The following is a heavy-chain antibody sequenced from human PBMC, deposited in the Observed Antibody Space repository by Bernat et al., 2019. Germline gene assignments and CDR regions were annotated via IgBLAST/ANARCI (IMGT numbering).Heavy chain of an antibody. CDR1: GFTFSSYA. V-gene: IGHV3-30-3*01. Sequence: QVQLVESGGGVVQPGRSLRLSCAASGFTFSSYAMHWVRQAPGKGLEWVAVISYDGSNKYYADSMKGRFTISRDNSKNTLYLQMNSLRAEDTAVYYCARDSERDYGDYRFDYWGQGTLVTVSS. CDR3: ARDSERDYGDYRFDY. J-gene: IGHJ4*02. CDR2: ISYDGSNK. D-gene: IGHD4-17*01.